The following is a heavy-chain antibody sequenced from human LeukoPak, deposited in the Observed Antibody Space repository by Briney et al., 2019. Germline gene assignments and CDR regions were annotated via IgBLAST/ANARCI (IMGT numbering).Heavy chain of an antibody. J-gene: IGHJ4*02. D-gene: IGHD4-17*01. Sequence: RASETLSLTCAVYGGSFSGYYWSWIRQPPGKGLEWIGEINHSGSTNYNPSLKSRVTISVDTSKNQFSLKLSSVTAADTAVYYCARIIYGDYLFYLDYWGQGTLVTVSS. V-gene: IGHV4-34*01. CDR1: GGSFSGYY. CDR2: INHSGST. CDR3: ARIIYGDYLFYLDY.